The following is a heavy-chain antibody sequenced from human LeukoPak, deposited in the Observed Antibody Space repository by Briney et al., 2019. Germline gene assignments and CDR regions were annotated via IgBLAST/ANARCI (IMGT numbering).Heavy chain of an antibody. CDR3: ATLPNFETGLDS. CDR2: FDPEDGQT. Sequence: ASVKVSCKGSGYSLTEISMHWVRQAPGKGLEWMGGFDPEDGQTIYAQNFQGRVTMTEDTSTDTAYMELRSLRSEDTAMYFCATLPNFETGLDSWGQGTLVTVSS. D-gene: IGHD1-1*01. J-gene: IGHJ4*02. V-gene: IGHV1-24*01. CDR1: GYSLTEIS.